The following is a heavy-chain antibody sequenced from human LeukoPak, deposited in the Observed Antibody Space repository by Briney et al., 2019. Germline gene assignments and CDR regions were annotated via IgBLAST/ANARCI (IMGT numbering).Heavy chain of an antibody. Sequence: PSETLSLTCTVSGASISRSDYFWGWIRQPPGKGLEWIGSIYYSGSIYYSPSLKGRVTISVDTSKNQFSLKLNSVTAADTAVYYCARSSEYGDPFNYWGQGTLVTVSS. CDR3: ARSSEYGDPFNY. J-gene: IGHJ4*02. CDR1: GASISRSDYF. CDR2: IYYSGSI. V-gene: IGHV4-39*01. D-gene: IGHD4-17*01.